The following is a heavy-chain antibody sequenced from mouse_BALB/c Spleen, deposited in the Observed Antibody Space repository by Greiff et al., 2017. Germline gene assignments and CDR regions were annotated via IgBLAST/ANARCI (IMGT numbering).Heavy chain of an antibody. Sequence: QVQLKESGPGLVAPSQSLSITCTVSGFSLTSYGVHWVRQPPGKGLEWLGVIWAGGSTNYNSARMSRLSISKDNSKSQVFLKMNSLQTDDTAMYYCAIDGTYYGYYPWFAYWGQGTLVTVSA. CDR1: GFSLTSYG. CDR3: AIDGTYYGYYPWFAY. CDR2: IWAGGST. V-gene: IGHV2-9*02. D-gene: IGHD2-3*01. J-gene: IGHJ3*01.